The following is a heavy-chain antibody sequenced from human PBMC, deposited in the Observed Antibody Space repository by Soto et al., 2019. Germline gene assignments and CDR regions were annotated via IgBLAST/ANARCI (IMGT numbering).Heavy chain of an antibody. Sequence: SETLSLTCTVSGGSISSYYWSWTRQPPGKGLEWIGYIYYSGSTNYNLSLKSRVTISVDTSKSQFSLKLSSVTAADTAVYYCARSRSSAMVTPTYFDYWGQGTLVTVSS. V-gene: IGHV4-59*12. J-gene: IGHJ4*02. D-gene: IGHD5-18*01. CDR3: ARSRSSAMVTPTYFDY. CDR1: GGSISSYY. CDR2: IYYSGST.